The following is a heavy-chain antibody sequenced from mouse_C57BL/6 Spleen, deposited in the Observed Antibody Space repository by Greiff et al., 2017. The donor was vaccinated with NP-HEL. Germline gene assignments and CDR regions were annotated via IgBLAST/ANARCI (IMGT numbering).Heavy chain of an antibody. CDR3: ARGTYGPWFAY. CDR1: GYTFTDYY. Sequence: EVQLQQSGPVLVKPGASVKMSCKASGYTFTDYYMNWVKQSHGQSLEWIGVINPSNGGTSYNQKFKGKATLTVDTSSSTAYMELSSLTYEDSAVYYCARGTYGPWFAYWGQGTLVTVSA. V-gene: IGHV1-19*01. D-gene: IGHD1-1*01. J-gene: IGHJ3*01. CDR2: INPSNGGT.